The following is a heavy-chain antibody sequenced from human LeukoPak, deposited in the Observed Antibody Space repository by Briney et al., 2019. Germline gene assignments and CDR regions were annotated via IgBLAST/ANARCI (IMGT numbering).Heavy chain of an antibody. J-gene: IGHJ4*02. CDR3: ARATYYYDSSGYYSSFDY. V-gene: IGHV4-30-4*08. CDR1: GGSISSGDYS. Sequence: TSETLSLTCTVSGGSISSGDYSWSWIRQPPGKGLEWIGYIYYSGSTYYNPSLKSRVTISVDTSKNQFSLKLSSVTAADTAVYYCARATYYYDSSGYYSSFDYWGQGTLVTVSS. D-gene: IGHD3-22*01. CDR2: IYYSGST.